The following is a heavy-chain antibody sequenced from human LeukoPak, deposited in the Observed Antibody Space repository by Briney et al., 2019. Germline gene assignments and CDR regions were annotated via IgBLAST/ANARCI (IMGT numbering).Heavy chain of an antibody. J-gene: IGHJ5*02. Sequence: GGSLRLSCAASGFTFSSYAMHWVRQAPGKGLEWVAVISYDGSNKYYADSVKGRFTIFRDNSKNTLYLQMNSLRAEDTAVYYCAREERRLRLPPWFDPWGQGTLVTVSS. CDR2: ISYDGSNK. CDR3: AREERRLRLPPWFDP. D-gene: IGHD5-24*01. CDR1: GFTFSSYA. V-gene: IGHV3-30-3*01.